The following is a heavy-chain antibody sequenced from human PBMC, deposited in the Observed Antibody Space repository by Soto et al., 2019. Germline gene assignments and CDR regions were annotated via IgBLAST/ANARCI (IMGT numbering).Heavy chain of an antibody. D-gene: IGHD5-18*01. CDR3: ASLKLGYSTFDP. CDR2: IYYSGST. V-gene: IGHV4-30-4*01. J-gene: IGHJ5*02. Sequence: SETLSLTCTVSGGSISSGDYYWSWIRQPPGKGLEWIGYIYYSGSTYYNPSLKSRVTISVDTSKNQFSLKLSSVTAADTAVYCCASLKLGYSTFDPWGQGTLVTV. CDR1: GGSISSGDYY.